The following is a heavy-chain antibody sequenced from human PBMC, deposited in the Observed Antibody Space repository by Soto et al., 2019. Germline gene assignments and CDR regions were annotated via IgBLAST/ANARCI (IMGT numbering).Heavy chain of an antibody. CDR2: INAGNGNT. CDR1: GSTFTSYA. J-gene: IGHJ5*02. D-gene: IGHD5-12*01. V-gene: IGHV1-3*01. CDR3: ARDRGDGYIINWFDP. Sequence: SVKVSCKASGSTFTSYAMHWVRQAPVQRLEWMGWINAGNGNTKYSQKFQGRVTITRDTSASTAYMELSSLRSEDTAVYYCARDRGDGYIINWFDPWGQGTLVTVSS.